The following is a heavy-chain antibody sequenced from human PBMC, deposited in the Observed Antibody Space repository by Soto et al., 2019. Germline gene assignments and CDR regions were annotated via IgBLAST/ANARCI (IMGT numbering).Heavy chain of an antibody. CDR2: IYYSGST. D-gene: IGHD2-15*01. J-gene: IGHJ5*02. CDR1: GGSISSSSYY. CDR3: ARCGGYCSGGSCQWARFDP. V-gene: IGHV4-39*01. Sequence: SETLSLTCTVSGGSISSSSYYWGWIRQPPGKGLEWIGSIYYSGSTYYNPSLKSRVTISVDTSKNQSSLKLSSVTAADTAVYYCARCGGYCSGGSCQWARFDPWGQGTLVTVSS.